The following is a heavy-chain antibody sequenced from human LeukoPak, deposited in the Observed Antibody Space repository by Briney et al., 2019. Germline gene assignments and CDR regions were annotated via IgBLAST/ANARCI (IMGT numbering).Heavy chain of an antibody. CDR2: IRYDRRNQ. Sequence: QPGGSLRLSCAASGSTFSSYGMHWVRQAPGKGLEWVAFIRYDRRNQYYADSVKGRFTISRDNSKNTLYLQMNSLRAEDTAVYYCAKSGGEDYYDSSGYYRGDWFDPWGQGTLVTVSS. J-gene: IGHJ5*02. CDR1: GSTFSSYG. D-gene: IGHD3-22*01. CDR3: AKSGGEDYYDSSGYYRGDWFDP. V-gene: IGHV3-30*02.